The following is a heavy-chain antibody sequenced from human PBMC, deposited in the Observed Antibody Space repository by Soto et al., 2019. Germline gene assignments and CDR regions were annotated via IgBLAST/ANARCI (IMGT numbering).Heavy chain of an antibody. D-gene: IGHD3-3*01. V-gene: IGHV4-34*02. CDR2: INHSGTT. Sequence: QVQLQHWGAGLLKPSETLSLTCAVYGGSFSGYYWTWIRQPPGKGLEWIGEINHSGTTNYTPSLKSRVTISVDTSLNQFSLRLNSVTAADTAVYYCARGYYDSWSGYRNWGQGALVTVSS. CDR1: GGSFSGYY. CDR3: ARGYYDSWSGYRN. J-gene: IGHJ4*02.